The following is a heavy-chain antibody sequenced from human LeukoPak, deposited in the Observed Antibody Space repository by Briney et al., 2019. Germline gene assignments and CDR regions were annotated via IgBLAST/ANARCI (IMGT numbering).Heavy chain of an antibody. V-gene: IGHV3-7*01. D-gene: IGHD3-22*01. CDR2: MKQDGREK. J-gene: IGHJ4*02. Sequence: PGGSLRLSCVASGFIFSNYWMSWVRQVPGKGLEWVANMKQDGREKYLVDSVKGRFTISRDNAKNTLYLQMNSLRAEDTAVYYCARRILDDSTGYYTDYWGQGTLVTVSS. CDR1: GFIFSNYW. CDR3: ARRILDDSTGYYTDY.